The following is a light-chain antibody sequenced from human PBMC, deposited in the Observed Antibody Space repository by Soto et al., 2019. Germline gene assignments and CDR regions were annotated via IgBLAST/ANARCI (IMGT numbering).Light chain of an antibody. J-gene: IGKJ1*01. CDR2: GAS. V-gene: IGKV3-15*01. CDR1: QSVSSS. CDR3: QQYYSTPRT. Sequence: EILMTQSPATLSVSPGERATLSCRASQSVSSSLAWYQQKPGQAPRLLIYGASTRATGIPARFSGSGSGTDFTLTISSLQAEDVAVYYCQQYYSTPRTFGQGTKVDIK.